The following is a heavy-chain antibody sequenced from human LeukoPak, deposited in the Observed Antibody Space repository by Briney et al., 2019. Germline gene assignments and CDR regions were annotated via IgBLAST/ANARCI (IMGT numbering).Heavy chain of an antibody. CDR2: IWYDGSNK. CDR1: GFTFSSYG. J-gene: IGHJ4*02. CDR3: AGGTAVYFDY. V-gene: IGHV3-33*01. Sequence: GGSLRLSCAASGFTFSSYGMHWVRQAPGKGLEWVAIIWYDGSNKYYADSVKGRFTISRDNSKNTLYLQMNSLRAEDTAVYYCAGGTAVYFDYWGQGTLVTVSS. D-gene: IGHD5-18*01.